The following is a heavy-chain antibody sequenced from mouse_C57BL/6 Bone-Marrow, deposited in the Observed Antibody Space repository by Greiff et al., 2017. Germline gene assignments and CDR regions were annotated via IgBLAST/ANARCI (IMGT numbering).Heavy chain of an antibody. CDR1: GYTFTSYG. CDR2: IYPRSGNT. J-gene: IGHJ3*01. Sequence: QVHVKQSGAELARPGASVKLSCKASGYTFTSYGISWVKQSTGQGLEWIGEIYPRSGNTYYNEKFKGKATLTADKSSSTAYMELRSLTSEDSAVYFCASPYYYGSSSAWFAYWGQGTLVTVSA. V-gene: IGHV1-81*01. CDR3: ASPYYYGSSSAWFAY. D-gene: IGHD1-1*01.